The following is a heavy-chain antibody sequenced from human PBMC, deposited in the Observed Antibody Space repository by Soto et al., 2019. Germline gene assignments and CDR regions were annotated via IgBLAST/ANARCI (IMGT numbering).Heavy chain of an antibody. Sequence: PGGSLRLSCAASGFTFSDYYMSWIRQAPGKGLEWVSYISSSGSTIYYADSVKGRFTISRDNAKNSLYLQMNSLRAEDTAVYYCASDLERQGYYYYYMDVWGKGTTVTVSS. D-gene: IGHD1-1*01. CDR1: GFTFSDYY. V-gene: IGHV3-11*01. J-gene: IGHJ6*03. CDR2: ISSSGSTI. CDR3: ASDLERQGYYYYYMDV.